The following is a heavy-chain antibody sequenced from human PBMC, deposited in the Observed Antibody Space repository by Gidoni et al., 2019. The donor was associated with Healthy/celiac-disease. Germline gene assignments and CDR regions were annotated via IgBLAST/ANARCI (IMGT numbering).Heavy chain of an antibody. V-gene: IGHV3-30-3*01. CDR2: ISYDGSNK. J-gene: IGHJ4*02. CDR3: ARSTPKGLPFIAVAGTDGLFDY. Sequence: ECVAVISYDGSNKYYEDSVKGRLTISRDNSKNTLYLQMNSLRAEDTAVYYGARSTPKGLPFIAVAGTDGLFDYWGQGTLVTVSS. D-gene: IGHD6-19*01.